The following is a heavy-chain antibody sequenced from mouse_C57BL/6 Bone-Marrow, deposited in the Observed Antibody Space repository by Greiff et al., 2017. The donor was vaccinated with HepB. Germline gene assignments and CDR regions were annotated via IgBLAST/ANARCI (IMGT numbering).Heavy chain of an antibody. V-gene: IGHV1-69*01. CDR3: ARGNSYAMDY. CDR1: GYTFTRYW. D-gene: IGHD2-1*01. Sequence: VQLQQPGAELVMPGASVKLSCKASGYTFTRYWMHWVKQRPGQGLEWIGEIDPSDSYTNYNQKFKGKSTLTVDKSSSTAYMQLSSLTSEDSAVYYCARGNSYAMDYWVQGTSVTVSS. J-gene: IGHJ4*01. CDR2: IDPSDSYT.